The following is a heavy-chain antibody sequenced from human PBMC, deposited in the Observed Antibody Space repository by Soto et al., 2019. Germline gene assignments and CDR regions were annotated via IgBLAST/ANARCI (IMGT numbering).Heavy chain of an antibody. CDR1: GFTFSTYA. CDR2: VSGSGDST. V-gene: IGHV3-23*01. Sequence: HPGGSLRLSCAASGFTFSTYAMSWVRQAPGKGLEWVSTVSGSGDSTYYADSVKGRFTISRDNSKNTLYLQMNSLRAEDTAVYYCASTSGGYDYVWGSYRYPYWGQGTPVTVSS. D-gene: IGHD3-16*02. CDR3: ASTSGGYDYVWGSYRYPY. J-gene: IGHJ4*02.